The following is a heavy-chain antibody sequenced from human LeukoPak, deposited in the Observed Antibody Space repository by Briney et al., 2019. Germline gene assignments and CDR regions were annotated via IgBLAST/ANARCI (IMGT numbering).Heavy chain of an antibody. Sequence: SETLSLTRTVSGGSISSHYWSWIRQPPGKGLEWIGYIYYSGSTNYNPSLKSRVTISVDTSKNQFSLKLSSVTAADTAVYYCARVGIWSGYSFDPWGQGTLVTVSS. D-gene: IGHD3-3*01. CDR1: GGSISSHY. V-gene: IGHV4-59*11. CDR3: ARVGIWSGYSFDP. CDR2: IYYSGST. J-gene: IGHJ5*02.